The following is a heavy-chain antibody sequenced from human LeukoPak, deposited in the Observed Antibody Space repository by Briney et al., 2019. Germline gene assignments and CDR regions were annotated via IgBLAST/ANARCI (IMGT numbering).Heavy chain of an antibody. CDR3: ARHPDYYDSSGYFPFFDY. J-gene: IGHJ4*02. V-gene: IGHV4-59*08. Sequence: QASETLSLTCTVSGGSISSYYWSWIRQPPGKGLEWIGYIYYSGSTNYNPSLKSRVTISVDTSKNQFSLKLSSVTAADTAVYYCARHPDYYDSSGYFPFFDYWGQGTLVTVSS. D-gene: IGHD3-22*01. CDR1: GGSISSYY. CDR2: IYYSGST.